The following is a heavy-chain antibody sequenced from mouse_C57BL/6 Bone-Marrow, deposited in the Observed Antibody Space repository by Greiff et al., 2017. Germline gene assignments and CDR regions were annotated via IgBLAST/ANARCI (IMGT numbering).Heavy chain of an antibody. D-gene: IGHD4-1*01. CDR1: GYTFTSYW. V-gene: IGHV1-50*01. Sequence: VKLQQPGAELVKPGASVKLSCKASGYTFTSYWMQWVKQRPGQGLEWIGEIDPSDSYTNYNQKFKGKATLTVDTSSSTAYMQLSSLTSEDSAVYYCARSGANWGLYWYFDVWGTGTTVTVSS. CDR3: ARSGANWGLYWYFDV. J-gene: IGHJ1*03. CDR2: IDPSDSYT.